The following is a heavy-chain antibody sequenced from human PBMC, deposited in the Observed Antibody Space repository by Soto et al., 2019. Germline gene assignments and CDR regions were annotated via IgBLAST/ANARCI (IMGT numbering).Heavy chain of an antibody. CDR1: GFTVGDYW. CDR2: MTSDGRTV. J-gene: IGHJ4*02. Sequence: PGGSLRLACVTSGFTVGDYWMHWVRQPPGKGPEWVSRMTSDGRTVQYADSVKGRFTASRDNAKSTLYLQMNSLRAEDTAVYYCATAEVDYWGPGTLVTVSS. V-gene: IGHV3-74*01. CDR3: ATAEVDY.